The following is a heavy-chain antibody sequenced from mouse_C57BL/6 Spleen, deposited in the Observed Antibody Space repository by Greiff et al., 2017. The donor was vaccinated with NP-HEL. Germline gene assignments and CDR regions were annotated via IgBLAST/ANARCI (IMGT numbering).Heavy chain of an antibody. V-gene: IGHV8-8*01. CDR2: IWWDDDK. Sequence: QVTLKESGPGILQPSQTLSLTCSFSGFSLSTFGMGVGWIRQPSGKGLEWLAHIWWDDDKYYNPALKSRLTISKDTSKNQVFLKIANVDTADTATYYCARIAKSSYYYGSSFYAMDYWGQGTSVTVSS. CDR3: ARIAKSSYYYGSSFYAMDY. D-gene: IGHD1-1*01. CDR1: GFSLSTFGMG. J-gene: IGHJ4*01.